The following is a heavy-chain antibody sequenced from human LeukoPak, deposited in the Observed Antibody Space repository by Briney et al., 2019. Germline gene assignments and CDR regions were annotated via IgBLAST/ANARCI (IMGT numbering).Heavy chain of an antibody. CDR2: IYSDGST. D-gene: IGHD2-2*01. V-gene: IGHV3-53*01. J-gene: IGHJ4*02. CDR3: AKDHIVVVPAARGIAAAGSDY. CDR1: GFTVSSNY. Sequence: GGSLRLSCAASGFTVSSNYMSWVRQAPGKGLEWVSEIYSDGSTYYAASVKGRFSISRDNSKNTLYLQMNSLRAEDTAVYYCAKDHIVVVPAARGIAAAGSDYWGQGTLVTVSS.